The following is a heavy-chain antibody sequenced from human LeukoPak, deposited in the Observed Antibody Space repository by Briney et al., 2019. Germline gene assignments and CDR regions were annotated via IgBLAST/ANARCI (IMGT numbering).Heavy chain of an antibody. CDR2: IFYSGST. V-gene: IGHV4-34*12. J-gene: IGHJ3*02. Sequence: SSETLSLTCAVYGGSFSGYYWGWVRQPPGKALEWIGNIFYSGSTYYSPSLKSRVTISLDTSRNQFSLKLNSVTAADTAVYYCAKSNGYGLIDIWGQGTMVTVSS. D-gene: IGHD3-10*01. CDR1: GGSFSGYY. CDR3: AKSNGYGLIDI.